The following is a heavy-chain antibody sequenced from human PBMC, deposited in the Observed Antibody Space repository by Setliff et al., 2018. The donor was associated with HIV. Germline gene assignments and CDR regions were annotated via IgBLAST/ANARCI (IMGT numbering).Heavy chain of an antibody. V-gene: IGHV4-38-2*01. CDR3: ARLSIFGVASKGWFDP. D-gene: IGHD3-3*01. CDR1: GYSVSSGYY. CDR2: MYYTGTT. Sequence: PSETLSLTCAVSGYSVSSGYYWAWIRQAPGKGLQWIGQMYYTGTTDYNPSLSSRVTISQDESRNQFSLKLTSVTAADTAVYYCARLSIFGVASKGWFDPWGQGTLVTVSS. J-gene: IGHJ5*02.